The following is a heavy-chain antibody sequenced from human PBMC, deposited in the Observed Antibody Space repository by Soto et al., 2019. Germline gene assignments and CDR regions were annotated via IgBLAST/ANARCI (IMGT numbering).Heavy chain of an antibody. D-gene: IGHD1-1*01. Sequence: SDTLSLTCAVYGGSFRGYYWSWIRQPPGKGLEWIGEINHSGSTNYNPSLKSRVTISVDTSKNQFSLKLSSVTAADTAVYYCARVLGWATTYSWFDPWGQGTPVTVS. CDR3: ARVLGWATTYSWFDP. J-gene: IGHJ5*02. CDR2: INHSGST. CDR1: GGSFRGYY. V-gene: IGHV4-34*01.